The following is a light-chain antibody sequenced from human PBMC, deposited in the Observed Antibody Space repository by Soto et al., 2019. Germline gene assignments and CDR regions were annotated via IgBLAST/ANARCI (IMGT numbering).Light chain of an antibody. CDR1: QSVSSN. CDR3: QQYNSSPMYT. V-gene: IGKV3-15*01. CDR2: GAS. J-gene: IGKJ2*01. Sequence: EIVMTQSPATLSVSPGERATLSCRASQSVSSNVAWYQQKTGQAPRLLIYGASTRAPGIPARFSGSGSETEFTLTISSLQSEDFAVYYCQQYNSSPMYTFGQGTNLEIK.